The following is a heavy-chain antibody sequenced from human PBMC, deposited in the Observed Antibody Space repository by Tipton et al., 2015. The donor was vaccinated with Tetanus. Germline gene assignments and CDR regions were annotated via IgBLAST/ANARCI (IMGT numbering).Heavy chain of an antibody. D-gene: IGHD3-9*01. Sequence: LRLSCTVSGGSISSYYWTWIRQPPGRGLEWIGYVHYSGSTNYSPSLRSRVTLSVDTSKNQFSLKLSSVTAADTAVYYCARRGGDFLTGYYDSWGQGTLVTVSS. CDR2: VHYSGST. CDR3: ARRGGDFLTGYYDS. V-gene: IGHV4-59*08. J-gene: IGHJ4*02. CDR1: GGSISSYY.